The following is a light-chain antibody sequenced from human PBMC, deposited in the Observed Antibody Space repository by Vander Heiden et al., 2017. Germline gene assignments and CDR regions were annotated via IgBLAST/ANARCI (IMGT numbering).Light chain of an antibody. CDR3: QQRDSTPRT. CDR2: AAS. CDR1: QSISSY. V-gene: IGKV1-39*01. J-gene: IGKJ1*01. Sequence: DIQMTQSPASLSASVGDRFTITCRASQSISSYLNWYQQKPGKAPKLLIYAASSLQSGVPSRFSGSGYGTDFTLTISRLQPEDFATYYCQQRDSTPRTFGQGTKVEIK.